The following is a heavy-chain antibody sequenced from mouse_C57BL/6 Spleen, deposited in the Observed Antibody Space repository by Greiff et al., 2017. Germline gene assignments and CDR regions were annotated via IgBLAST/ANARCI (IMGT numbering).Heavy chain of an antibody. V-gene: IGHV1-85*01. Sequence: VKLQQSGPELVKPGASVKLSCKASGFTFTSYDIKWVKQRPGQGLEWIGWIYPRDGSTKYNEKVKGKATLTVDTASSTAYMELHSLTSEDSAVYFCAYGNYGGFAYWGQGTLVTVSA. CDR3: AYGNYGGFAY. CDR1: GFTFTSYD. D-gene: IGHD2-1*01. CDR2: IYPRDGST. J-gene: IGHJ3*01.